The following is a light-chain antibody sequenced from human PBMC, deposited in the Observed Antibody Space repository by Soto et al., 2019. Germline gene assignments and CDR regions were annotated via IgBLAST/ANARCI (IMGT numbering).Light chain of an antibody. CDR1: QSVSSN. CDR3: QQYDHYPWM. J-gene: IGKJ1*01. Sequence: EIVMTQSPATLSVSPGERATLSCRASQSVSSNLAWYQQKPGQAPRLLIYGASTRATGIPDRFSGSGSGTDFTLTISRLEPEDFAVYYWQQYDHYPWMFRQDTKVDIK. V-gene: IGKV3D-15*01. CDR2: GAS.